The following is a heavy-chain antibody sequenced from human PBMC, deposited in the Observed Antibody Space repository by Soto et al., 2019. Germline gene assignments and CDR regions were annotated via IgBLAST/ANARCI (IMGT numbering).Heavy chain of an antibody. CDR3: ARDRRFLEWLDY. CDR1: GFTFTSYG. J-gene: IGHJ4*02. D-gene: IGHD3-3*01. V-gene: IGHV3-33*01. Sequence: ESGGGVVQPGRSLTLSCVASGFTFTSYGIHWVRQAPGKGLEWVAVIWYDGSNKYYGDSVKGRFSISRDNSKNTVYLQMNSLRAEDTAVYYCARDRRFLEWLDYLGQGNLVSVSS. CDR2: IWYDGSNK.